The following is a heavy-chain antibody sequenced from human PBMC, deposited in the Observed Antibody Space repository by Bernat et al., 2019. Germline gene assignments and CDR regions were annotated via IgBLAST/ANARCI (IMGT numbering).Heavy chain of an antibody. V-gene: IGHV3-33*01. CDR3: ARLGSGWSNDY. D-gene: IGHD6-19*01. J-gene: IGHJ4*02. Sequence: QVQLVESGGGVVQPGRSLRLSCAASGFTFSSYGMHWVRQAPGKGLEWVAVIWYDGSNKYYAESVKGRFTISRDNSKNTLHLQMDSLRAEDTAVYYCARLGSGWSNDYWGQGTLVTVSS. CDR2: IWYDGSNK. CDR1: GFTFSSYG.